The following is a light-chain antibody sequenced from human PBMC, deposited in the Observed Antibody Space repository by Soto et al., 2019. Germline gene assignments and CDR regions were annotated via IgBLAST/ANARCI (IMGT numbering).Light chain of an antibody. V-gene: IGKV3-11*01. CDR1: ESTTSS. CDR2: DTS. J-gene: IGKJ5*01. Sequence: EVVLTQSPATLSLFPGERATLSCRASESTTSSLAWYQQKPGQAPRVLIYDTSTRATGIPARFSGSGSGTDFTLTISSLEPEDFAVYYCQQYDSSPPITFGQGTRLEIK. CDR3: QQYDSSPPIT.